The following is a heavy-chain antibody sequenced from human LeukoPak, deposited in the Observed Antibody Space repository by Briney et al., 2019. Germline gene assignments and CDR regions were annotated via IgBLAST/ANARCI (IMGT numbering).Heavy chain of an antibody. CDR1: TFTFSSYW. J-gene: IGHJ4*02. Sequence: PGGSLRLSCAASTFTFSSYWMSWVRQAPGKGLEWVSYISSSLSSIYYADSVKGRFTISRDNAKNSLYLQMSSLRREDTAVYFCVRGPRYSGYDYFDYWGQGTLVTASS. D-gene: IGHD5-12*01. V-gene: IGHV3-48*01. CDR2: ISSSLSSI. CDR3: VRGPRYSGYDYFDY.